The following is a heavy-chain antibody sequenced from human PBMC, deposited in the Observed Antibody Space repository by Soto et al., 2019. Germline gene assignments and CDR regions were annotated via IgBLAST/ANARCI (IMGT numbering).Heavy chain of an antibody. V-gene: IGHV1-46*01. D-gene: IGHD1-26*01. J-gene: IGHJ6*02. Sequence: ASVKVSCKASGYTFTSYYMHWVRQAPGKGLEWMGIINRSGGSTSYAQKFQGRVTMTRDTSTSTVYMELSSLRSEDTAVYYCAGTGATIFQRDYYYYGMDVWGQGTTVTVSS. CDR1: GYTFTSYY. CDR3: AGTGATIFQRDYYYYGMDV. CDR2: INRSGGST.